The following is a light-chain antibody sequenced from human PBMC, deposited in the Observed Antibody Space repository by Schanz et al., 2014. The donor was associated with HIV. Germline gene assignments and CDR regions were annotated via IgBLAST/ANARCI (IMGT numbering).Light chain of an antibody. Sequence: DIVMTQSPDSLAVSLGERATINCKSSQSVLYSSNSKNYLAWYQQKPRQPPKLLISWASTRESGVPDRFSGSGSGTDFTLTISSLQAEDVAVYYCQQYYSTPPTFGQGTKLEIK. J-gene: IGKJ2*01. CDR2: WAS. V-gene: IGKV4-1*01. CDR3: QQYYSTPPT. CDR1: QSVLYSSNSKNY.